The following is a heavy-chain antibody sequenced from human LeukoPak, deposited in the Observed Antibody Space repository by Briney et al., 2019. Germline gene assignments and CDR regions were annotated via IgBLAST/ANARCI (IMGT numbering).Heavy chain of an antibody. CDR1: GXSISSYY. CDR2: IYYSGST. CDR3: ARDRLTFGVDY. V-gene: IGHV4-59*01. D-gene: IGHD3-16*01. Sequence: SETLSLTCTVSGXSISSYYGSWIRQPPGKGREWIGYIYYSGSTNYNPSLKSRVTISVDTSKNQFSLKLSSVTAADTAVYYCARDRLTFGVDYWGQGTLVTVSS. J-gene: IGHJ4*02.